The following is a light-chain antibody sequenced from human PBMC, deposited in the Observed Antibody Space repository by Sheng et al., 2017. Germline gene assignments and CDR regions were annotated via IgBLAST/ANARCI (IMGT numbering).Light chain of an antibody. CDR2: AAS. CDR1: QPISSY. J-gene: IGKJ4*01. CDR3: QQSYSTPLT. Sequence: DIQMTQSPSSLSASVGDRVTITCRASQPISSYLNWYQQKPGKVPKLLIYAASTLHSGVPSRFSGSGSGTDFTLTISSLQPEDFASYYCQQSYSTPLTFGGGTKVEIK. V-gene: IGKV1-39*01.